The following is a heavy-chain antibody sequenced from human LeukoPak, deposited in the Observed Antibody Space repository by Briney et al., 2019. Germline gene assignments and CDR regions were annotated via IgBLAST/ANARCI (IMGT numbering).Heavy chain of an antibody. V-gene: IGHV1-69*04. D-gene: IGHD3-22*01. CDR1: GGTFSSYA. CDR2: IIPIFGIA. CDR3: AGLYYYDSSGYSSWFDP. Sequence: SVKVSCKASGGTFSSYAISWVRQAPGQGLEWMGRIIPIFGIANYAQKFQGRVTITADKSTSTAYMELSSLRSEDTAVYYCAGLYYYDSSGYSSWFDPWGQGTLVTVFS. J-gene: IGHJ5*02.